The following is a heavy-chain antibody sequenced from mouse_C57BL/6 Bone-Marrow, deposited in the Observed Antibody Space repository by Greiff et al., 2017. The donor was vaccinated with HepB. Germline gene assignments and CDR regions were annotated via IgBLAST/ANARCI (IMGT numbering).Heavy chain of an antibody. CDR2: IYPGSGSP. V-gene: IGHV1-55*01. D-gene: IGHD1-1*01. CDR1: GYTFTSYW. Sequence: QVQLQQPGAELVKPGASVKMSCKASGYTFTSYWITWVKQRPGQGLEWIGDIYPGSGSPNYNEKSKSKATLTVDTSSSTAYMQLSSLTSEDAAVYYCAKIRGSSYVEFAYWGQGTLVTVSA. CDR3: AKIRGSSYVEFAY. J-gene: IGHJ3*01.